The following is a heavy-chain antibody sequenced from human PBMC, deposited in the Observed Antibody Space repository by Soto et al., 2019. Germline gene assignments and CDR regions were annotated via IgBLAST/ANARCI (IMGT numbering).Heavy chain of an antibody. Sequence: SETLSLSCSVSGDSISRIDYYWTWIRQHPEKGQEWIGNIYFRGNTYYSPSLESRLTISVDTSKNQFSLKLTSVTAADTAAYYCAREGGSYDSGGYLIRGAFDIWGQGTMVTVSS. CDR3: AREGGSYDSGGYLIRGAFDI. CDR2: IYFRGNT. CDR1: GDSISRIDYY. D-gene: IGHD3-22*01. J-gene: IGHJ3*02. V-gene: IGHV4-31*03.